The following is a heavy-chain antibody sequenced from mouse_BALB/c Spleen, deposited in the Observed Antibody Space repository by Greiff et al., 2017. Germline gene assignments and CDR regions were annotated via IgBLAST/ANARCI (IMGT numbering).Heavy chain of an antibody. Sequence: VQQQQSGAELVKPGASVKLSCTASGFNIKDTYMHWVKQRPEQGLEWIGRIDPANGNTKYDPKFQGKATITADTSSNTAYLQLSSLTSEDTAVYYCASHYYGSSSWYFDVWGAGTTVTVSS. CDR3: ASHYYGSSSWYFDV. J-gene: IGHJ1*01. CDR2: IDPANGNT. D-gene: IGHD1-1*01. CDR1: GFNIKDTY. V-gene: IGHV14-3*02.